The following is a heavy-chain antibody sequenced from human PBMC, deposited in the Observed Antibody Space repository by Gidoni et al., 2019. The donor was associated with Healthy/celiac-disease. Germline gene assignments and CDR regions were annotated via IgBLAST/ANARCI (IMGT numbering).Heavy chain of an antibody. CDR3: AKETEQWLVGYYFDY. V-gene: IGHV3-30*18. J-gene: IGHJ4*02. D-gene: IGHD6-19*01. CDR2: ISYDGSNK. Sequence: GKGLEWVAVISYDGSNKYYADSVKGRFTISRDNSKNTLYLQMNSLRAEDTAVYYCAKETEQWLVGYYFDYWGQGTLVTVSS.